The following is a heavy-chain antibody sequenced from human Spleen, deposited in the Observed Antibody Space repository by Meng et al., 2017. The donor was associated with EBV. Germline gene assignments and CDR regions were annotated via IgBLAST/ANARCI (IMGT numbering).Heavy chain of an antibody. CDR1: GDRVSSNSAA. Sequence: QRQQSGPGLLTPSQTRSLSCAISGDRVSSNSAAWIWIRQSPSRGLEWLGRTYYRSKWFNDYALSVKGRITIDPDTSKNQFSLQLNSVTPEDTAVYYCARQYIGSSFDYWGQGTLVTVSS. CDR2: TYYRSKWFN. D-gene: IGHD5-12*01. V-gene: IGHV6-1*01. CDR3: ARQYIGSSFDY. J-gene: IGHJ4*02.